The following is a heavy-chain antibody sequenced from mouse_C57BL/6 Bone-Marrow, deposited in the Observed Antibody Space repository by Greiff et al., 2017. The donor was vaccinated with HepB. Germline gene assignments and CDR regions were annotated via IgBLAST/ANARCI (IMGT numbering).Heavy chain of an antibody. V-gene: IGHV1-19*01. J-gene: IGHJ2*01. D-gene: IGHD1-1*01. CDR3: ASPIYYYGSSPPYFDY. CDR1: GYTFTDYY. Sequence: VQLQQSGPVLVKPGASVKMSCKASGYTFTDYYMNWVKQSHGKSLEWIGVINPYNGGTSYNQKFKGKATLTVDKSSSTAYMELNSLTSEDSAVYYCASPIYYYGSSPPYFDYWGQGTTLTVSS. CDR2: INPYNGGT.